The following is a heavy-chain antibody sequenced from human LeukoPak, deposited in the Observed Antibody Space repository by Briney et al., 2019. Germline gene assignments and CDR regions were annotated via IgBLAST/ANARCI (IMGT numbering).Heavy chain of an antibody. D-gene: IGHD4-23*01. CDR3: ARVQAYGGKGYFDY. CDR1: GGSISSYY. Sequence: SETLSLTCTVSGGSISSYYWSWLRQPPGKGLEWVGYIYYSGSTNYNPSLKSRVTISVDTSKNQFSLKLSSVTAADTAVYYCARVQAYGGKGYFDYWGQGTLVTVSS. CDR2: IYYSGST. V-gene: IGHV4-59*01. J-gene: IGHJ4*02.